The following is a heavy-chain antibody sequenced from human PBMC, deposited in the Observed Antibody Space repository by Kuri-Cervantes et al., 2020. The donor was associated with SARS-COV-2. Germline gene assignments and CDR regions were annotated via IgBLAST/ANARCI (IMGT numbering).Heavy chain of an antibody. V-gene: IGHV3-7*01. CDR2: IKQDGSEK. D-gene: IGHD1-1*01. J-gene: IGHJ4*02. CDR3: ARDGIGDFDY. Sequence: GGSLRLSCAASGFTFSSYAMHWVRQAPGKGLEWVANIKQDGSEKYYVDSVKGRFTISRDNAKNSLYLQMNSLRAEDTAVYYCARDGIGDFDYWGQGTLVTVSS. CDR1: GFTFSSYA.